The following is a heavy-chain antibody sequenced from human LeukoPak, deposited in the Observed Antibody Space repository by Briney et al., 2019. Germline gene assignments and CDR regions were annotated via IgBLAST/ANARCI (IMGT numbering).Heavy chain of an antibody. CDR3: ARPHSSSPYDAVDI. J-gene: IGHJ3*02. CDR2: IYSSGST. V-gene: IGHV4-4*09. CDR1: GGSISGYY. D-gene: IGHD6-13*01. Sequence: SETLSLTCTVSGGSISGYYWSWIRQPPGKGLEWIGYIYSSGSTNYNPSLKSRVSISVDTSKNQFSLKLTFVTAADTAVYYCARPHSSSPYDAVDIWGQGTMVSVSS.